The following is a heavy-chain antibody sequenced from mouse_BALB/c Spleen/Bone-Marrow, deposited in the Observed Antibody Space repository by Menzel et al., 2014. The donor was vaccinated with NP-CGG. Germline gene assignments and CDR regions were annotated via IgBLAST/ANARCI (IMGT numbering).Heavy chain of an antibody. CDR3: AGDYDVNFDY. J-gene: IGHJ2*01. D-gene: IGHD2-4*01. V-gene: IGHV1-14*01. CDR2: INPYNDGT. Sequence: QLQESGPELLKPGASVKMSCKASGYTFSSYVMHWVKQKPGQGLEWIGYINPYNDGTKYNEKFKGKATLTSDKSSSTAYMELSSLTSEDSAVYYCAGDYDVNFDYWGQGTTLTVSS. CDR1: GYTFSSYV.